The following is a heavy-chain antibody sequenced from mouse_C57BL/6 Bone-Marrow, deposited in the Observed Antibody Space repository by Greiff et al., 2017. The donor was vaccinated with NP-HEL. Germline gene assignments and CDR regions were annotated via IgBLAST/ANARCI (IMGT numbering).Heavy chain of an antibody. CDR1: GFTFSSYA. V-gene: IGHV5-9-1*02. D-gene: IGHD1-1*02. CDR3: TRDMGYWYFDV. Sequence: EVKLVESGEGLVKPGGSLKLSCAASGFTFSSYAMSWVRQTPEKRLEWVAYISSGGDYIYYADPVKGRFTISRDNARNTLYLQMSSLKSEDTAMYYCTRDMGYWYFDVWGTGTTVTVSS. CDR2: ISSGGDYI. J-gene: IGHJ1*03.